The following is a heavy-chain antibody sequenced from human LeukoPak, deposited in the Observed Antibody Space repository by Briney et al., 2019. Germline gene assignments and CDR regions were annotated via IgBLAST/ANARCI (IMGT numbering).Heavy chain of an antibody. CDR3: AKDDVGDTNFDLDY. J-gene: IGHJ4*02. CDR2: ISDSGSST. CDR1: GFTFSSYA. V-gene: IGHV3-23*01. D-gene: IGHD3-3*01. Sequence: GGSLRLSCAASGFTFSSYAMSWVRQAPGKGLEWVSAISDSGSSTYYADSVKGRFTISRDNSKNTLYLQMNSLRAEDTAVYFCAKDDVGDTNFDLDYWGQGTLVTVSS.